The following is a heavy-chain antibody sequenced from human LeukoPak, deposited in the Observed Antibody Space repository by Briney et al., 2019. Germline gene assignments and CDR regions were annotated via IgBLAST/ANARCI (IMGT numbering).Heavy chain of an antibody. CDR3: ARDPASCGGDCHVDY. CDR1: RFPFSSYD. V-gene: IGHV3-48*03. Sequence: GSLRLSCADSRFPFSSYDMNWVRQAPGKGLEWVSHISGTGDTMYYADSVKGRFTISRDNAKNSLFLQMNSLRDEATAVYYCARDPASCGGDCHVDYWGQGTLVTVSS. D-gene: IGHD2-21*02. CDR2: ISGTGDTM. J-gene: IGHJ4*02.